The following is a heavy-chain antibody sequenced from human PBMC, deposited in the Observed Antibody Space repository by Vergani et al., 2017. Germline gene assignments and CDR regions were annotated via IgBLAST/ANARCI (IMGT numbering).Heavy chain of an antibody. CDR2: IKQDGSEK. Sequence: EVQLVESGGGLVQPGGSLRLSCAASGFTFSSYWMSGVRQAPGKGLEWVANIKQDGSEKYYVDSVKGRFTISRDNAKNSLYLQMNSLRAEDTAVYYCARGGAIVVVTLYAFDIWGQGTMVTVSS. D-gene: IGHD2-21*02. CDR3: ARGGAIVVVTLYAFDI. V-gene: IGHV3-7*04. CDR1: GFTFSSYW. J-gene: IGHJ3*02.